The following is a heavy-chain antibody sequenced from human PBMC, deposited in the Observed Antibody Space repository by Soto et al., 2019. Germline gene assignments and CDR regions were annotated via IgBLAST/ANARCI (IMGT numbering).Heavy chain of an antibody. CDR2: IKSKTDGGTT. CDR1: GFTFSNAW. D-gene: IGHD2-15*01. J-gene: IGHJ6*02. CDR3: TTDSGCSGGSCYDYYGMDV. Sequence: GGSLRLSCAASGFTFSNAWMSWVRQAPGKGLEWVGRIKSKTDGGTTDYAAPVKGRFTISRDDSKNTLYLQMNSLKAEDTAVYYCTTDSGCSGGSCYDYYGMDVWGQGTTVTVSS. V-gene: IGHV3-15*01.